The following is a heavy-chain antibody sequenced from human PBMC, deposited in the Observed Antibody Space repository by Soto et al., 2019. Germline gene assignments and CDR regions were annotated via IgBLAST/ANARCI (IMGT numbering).Heavy chain of an antibody. J-gene: IGHJ6*02. CDR3: TTDPDIVVVPAAPMNYYYYGMDV. CDR2: IKSKTDGGTT. Sequence: GGSLRLSCAASGFTFSNAWMNWVRQAPGKGLEWVGRIKSKTDGGTTDYAAPVKGRFTISRDDSKNTLYLQMNSLKTEDTAVYYCTTDPDIVVVPAAPMNYYYYGMDVWGQGTTVTVSS. D-gene: IGHD2-2*01. V-gene: IGHV3-15*07. CDR1: GFTFSNAW.